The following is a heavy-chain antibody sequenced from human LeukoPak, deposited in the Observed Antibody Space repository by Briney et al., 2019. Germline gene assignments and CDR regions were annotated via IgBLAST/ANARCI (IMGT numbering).Heavy chain of an antibody. Sequence: ASVQVSCKASGYTFTGYYMHWVRQAPGQGLEWMGWINPNSGGTNYSQKLQGRVTMTKDTSITTAYMELSSLRSDDTALYFCARGPFRNVDIAMVASRFDPWGQGTLVTVSS. CDR2: INPNSGGT. J-gene: IGHJ5*02. CDR1: GYTFTGYY. V-gene: IGHV1-2*02. CDR3: ARGPFRNVDIAMVASRFDP. D-gene: IGHD5-18*01.